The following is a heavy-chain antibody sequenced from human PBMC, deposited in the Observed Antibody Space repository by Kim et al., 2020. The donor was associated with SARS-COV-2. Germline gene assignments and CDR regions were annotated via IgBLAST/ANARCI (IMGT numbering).Heavy chain of an antibody. CDR2: IYSGGNT. CDR1: GYTFTYSY. D-gene: IGHD3-22*01. V-gene: IGHV3-66*01. J-gene: IGHJ1*01. Sequence: GGSLRLSCAASGYTFTYSYMGWVRQAPGKGLEWVSFIYSGGNTIYAASVKGRLIIICDHSKNTPFFQKINMLADDTAAYYCSTVVFYYDAGYSKNWGQGT. CDR3: STVVFYYDAGYSKN.